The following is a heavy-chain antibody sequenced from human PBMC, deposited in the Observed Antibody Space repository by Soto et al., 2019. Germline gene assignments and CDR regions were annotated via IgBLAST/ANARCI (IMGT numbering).Heavy chain of an antibody. V-gene: IGHV3-23*01. CDR1: GFTFSSYA. D-gene: IGHD5-12*01. CDR3: AKDHVRSGYDCYGMDV. CDR2: ISGSGGST. Sequence: GGSLRLSCAASGFTFSSYAMSWVRQAPGKGLEWVSAISGSGGSTYYADSVKGRFTISGDNSKNTPYLQMNSLRAEDTAVYYCAKDHVRSGYDCYGMDVWGQGTTVTVSS. J-gene: IGHJ6*02.